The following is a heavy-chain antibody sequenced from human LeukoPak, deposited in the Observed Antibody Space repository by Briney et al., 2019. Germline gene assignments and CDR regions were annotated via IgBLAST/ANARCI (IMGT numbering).Heavy chain of an antibody. J-gene: IGHJ6*04. CDR1: GFTFSSYE. D-gene: IGHD3-10*02. CDR2: ISSNGSTI. Sequence: GGSLRLSCAASGFTFSSYEMNWVRQAPGKGLEWVSYISSNGSTIYYADSVKGRFTISRDNAKNSLYLQMNSLRAEDTAVYYCAELGITMIGGVWGKGTTVTISS. CDR3: AELGITMIGGV. V-gene: IGHV3-48*03.